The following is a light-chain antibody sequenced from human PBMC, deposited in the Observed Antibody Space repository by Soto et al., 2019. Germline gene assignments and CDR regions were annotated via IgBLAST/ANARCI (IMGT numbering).Light chain of an antibody. CDR3: QQHNGWPLT. CDR1: QSVSSS. J-gene: IGKJ4*01. V-gene: IGKV3-15*01. CDR2: GAS. Sequence: EIVMTQSPGTLSVSPGERVTLSCRGSQSVSSSLAWYQQKPGQAPRLLIYGASTRAPGVPARFSGSGSGTDFIFTISSLQSEDFAVYYCQQHNGWPLTFGGGTKVEIK.